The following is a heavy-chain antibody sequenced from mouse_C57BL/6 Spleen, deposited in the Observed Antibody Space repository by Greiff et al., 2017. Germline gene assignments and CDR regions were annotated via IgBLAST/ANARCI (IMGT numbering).Heavy chain of an antibody. CDR1: GYTFTSYW. CDR3: ARAGDYPSY. D-gene: IGHD2-4*01. V-gene: IGHV1-64*01. CDR2: IHPNSGST. J-gene: IGHJ2*01. Sequence: QVQLQQSGPELVKPGASVKLSCKASGYTFTSYWMHWVKQRPGQGLEWIGMIHPNSGSTNYNEKFKSKATLTVDKSSSTAYMQLSSLTSEDPAVYYCARAGDYPSYWGQGTTLTVSS.